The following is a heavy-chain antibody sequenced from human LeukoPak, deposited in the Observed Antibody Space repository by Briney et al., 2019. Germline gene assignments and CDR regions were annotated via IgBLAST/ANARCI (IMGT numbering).Heavy chain of an antibody. Sequence: KPSETLSLTCTVSGVSIKTNSDYWGWLRQPPGKGLEWIGSIYHVGGTYYNPSLKSRVTISIDTSKNQFSLKLSSVTAADTAVYYCARAVAARVFDYWGQGTLVTVSS. D-gene: IGHD6-13*01. CDR1: GVSIKTNSDY. J-gene: IGHJ4*02. CDR3: ARAVAARVFDY. V-gene: IGHV4-39*07. CDR2: IYHVGGT.